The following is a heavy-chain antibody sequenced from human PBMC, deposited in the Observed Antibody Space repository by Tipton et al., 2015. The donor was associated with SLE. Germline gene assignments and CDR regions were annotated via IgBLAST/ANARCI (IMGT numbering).Heavy chain of an antibody. Sequence: TLSLTCTVSGGSISRICYYWSWIRQHPGKGLEWIGYIYHTGSTYYNPSLESRLTISIDTSKNQFSLRLTSMTPADTALYYCARARRTTSSHFDYWGQGTLVTVSS. J-gene: IGHJ4*02. V-gene: IGHV4-31*03. CDR1: GGSISRICYY. D-gene: IGHD1-14*01. CDR3: ARARRTTSSHFDY. CDR2: IYHTGST.